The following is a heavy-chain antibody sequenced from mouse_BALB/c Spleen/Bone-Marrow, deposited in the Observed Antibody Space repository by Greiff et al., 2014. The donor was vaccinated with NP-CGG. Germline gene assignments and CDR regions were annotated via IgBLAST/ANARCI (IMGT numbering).Heavy chain of an antibody. V-gene: IGHV7-3*02. D-gene: IGHD2-1*01. CDR3: ARDYGNYVRFAY. CDR2: IRNKANGYTT. CDR1: GFTFTDYY. J-gene: IGHJ3*01. Sequence: DVKLQESGGGLVQPGGSLRLSCATSGFTFTDYYMSWVRQPPGKALEWLGFIRNKANGYTTEYSASVKGRFTISRDNSQSILYLQMSTLRAEDSATYYCARDYGNYVRFAYWGQGTLVTVSA.